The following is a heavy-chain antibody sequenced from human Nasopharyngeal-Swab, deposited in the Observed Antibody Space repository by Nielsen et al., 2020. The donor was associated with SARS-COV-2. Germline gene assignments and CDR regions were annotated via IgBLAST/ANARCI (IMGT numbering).Heavy chain of an antibody. Sequence: SEILSLTCTVSGVSITSQYWSWIRQPTGKGLEWIGYISHNSGTSYNPSLKSRVTMFMDTSKNQFSLRLRSVTAADTAVYYCAKEGATGWFDPWGQGTLVTVSS. CDR2: ISHNSGT. J-gene: IGHJ5*02. CDR3: AKEGATGWFDP. V-gene: IGHV4-59*11. CDR1: GVSITSQY.